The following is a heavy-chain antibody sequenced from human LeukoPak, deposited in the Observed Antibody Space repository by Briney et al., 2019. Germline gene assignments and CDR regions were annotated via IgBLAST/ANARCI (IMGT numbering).Heavy chain of an antibody. Sequence: GGSLRLSCAASGFTFSSYSMNRVRQAPGKGLEWVPSISSSSSYIYYADSVKGRLTISRDNAKNSLYLQMNSLRAEDTAVYYCARDSRDYDFWSGPKQYYFDYWGQGTLVTVSS. D-gene: IGHD3-3*01. V-gene: IGHV3-21*01. CDR2: ISSSSSYI. J-gene: IGHJ4*02. CDR3: ARDSRDYDFWSGPKQYYFDY. CDR1: GFTFSSYS.